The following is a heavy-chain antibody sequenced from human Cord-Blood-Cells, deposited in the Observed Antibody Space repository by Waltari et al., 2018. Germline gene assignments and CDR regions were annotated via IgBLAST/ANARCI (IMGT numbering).Heavy chain of an antibody. J-gene: IGHJ6*02. CDR3: ARGLAVAGTEAYYYYYGMDV. CDR2: INHSGST. Sequence: QVQLQQWGAGLLKPSETLSLTCAVYGGSFSGYYWSWIRQPPGKGLEWIGEINHSGSTNHNPSLKSRVTISVDTSKNQFSLKLSSVTAADTAVYYCARGLAVAGTEAYYYYYGMDVWGQGTTVTVSS. CDR1: GGSFSGYY. D-gene: IGHD6-19*01. V-gene: IGHV4-34*01.